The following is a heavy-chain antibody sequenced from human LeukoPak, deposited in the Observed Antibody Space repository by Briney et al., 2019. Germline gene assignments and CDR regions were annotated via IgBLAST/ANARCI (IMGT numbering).Heavy chain of an antibody. Sequence: SETLSLTCTVSGGSISSSSYYWGWIRQPPGKGLEWIGSIYYSGSTYYNPSLKSRVTISVDTSKNQFSLKLSSVTAADTAVYYCARQSPYYYDSSGYYTYWGQGTLVTVSS. CDR1: GGSISSSSYY. D-gene: IGHD3-22*01. J-gene: IGHJ4*02. CDR2: IYYSGST. V-gene: IGHV4-39*01. CDR3: ARQSPYYYDSSGYYTY.